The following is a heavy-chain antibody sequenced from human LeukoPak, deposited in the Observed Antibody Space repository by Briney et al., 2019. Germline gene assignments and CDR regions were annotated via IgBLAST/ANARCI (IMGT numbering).Heavy chain of an antibody. CDR2: IYYSGST. CDR1: GGSISSYY. CDR3: ARAGSSAYLIDY. Sequence: SETLSLTCIVSGGSISSYYWSWIRQPPGKGLEWIGYIYYSGSTNYNPSLKSRVTISVDTSKNQFSLKLTSVTAADTAVYYCARAGSSAYLIDYWGQGTLVTVSS. D-gene: IGHD3-22*01. J-gene: IGHJ4*02. V-gene: IGHV4-59*01.